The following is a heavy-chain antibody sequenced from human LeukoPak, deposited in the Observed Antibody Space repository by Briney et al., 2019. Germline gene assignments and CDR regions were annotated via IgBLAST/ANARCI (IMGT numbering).Heavy chain of an antibody. CDR3: VRGRAAPGSYYFDY. J-gene: IGHJ4*02. Sequence: SETLSLTCTVSGGSNSSGDYYWSWIRQHPGKGLEWIGFIYYTGSTYYDPSLKSRVTISEDTSTNQFSLKLSSVTAADTAVYYCVRGRAAPGSYYFDYWGQGTLVTVSS. D-gene: IGHD6-13*01. V-gene: IGHV4-31*03. CDR2: IYYTGST. CDR1: GGSNSSGDYY.